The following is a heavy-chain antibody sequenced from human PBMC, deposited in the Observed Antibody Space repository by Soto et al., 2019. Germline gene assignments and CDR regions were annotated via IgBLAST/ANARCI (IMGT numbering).Heavy chain of an antibody. CDR2: INRSGST. Sequence: PSETLSLTCAVYGGSFSGYYWSWIRQPPGKGLEWIGEINRSGSTNYNPSLKSRVTISVDTSKNQFSLKLSSVTAADTAVYYCARNRGVLRYSMYFDCWGQGTLVTVSS. D-gene: IGHD3-9*01. CDR3: ARNRGVLRYSMYFDC. J-gene: IGHJ4*02. CDR1: GGSFSGYY. V-gene: IGHV4-34*01.